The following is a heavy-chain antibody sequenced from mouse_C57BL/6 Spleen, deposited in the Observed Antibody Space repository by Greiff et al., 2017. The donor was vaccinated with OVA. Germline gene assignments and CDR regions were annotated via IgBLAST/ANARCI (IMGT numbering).Heavy chain of an antibody. V-gene: IGHV1-81*01. CDR2: IYPRSGNT. D-gene: IGHD2-4*01. Sequence: VQLQQSGAELARPGASVKLSCKASGYTFTSYGISWVKQRTGQGLEWIGEIYPRSGNTYYNEKFKGKATLTADKSSSTAYMELRSLTSEDSAVYFCARIYCDYDGRHMDYWGQGTSVTVSS. CDR3: ARIYCDYDGRHMDY. CDR1: GYTFTSYG. J-gene: IGHJ4*01.